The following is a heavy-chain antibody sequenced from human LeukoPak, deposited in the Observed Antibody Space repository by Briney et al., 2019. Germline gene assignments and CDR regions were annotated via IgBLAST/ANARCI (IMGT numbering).Heavy chain of an antibody. V-gene: IGHV1-8*01. Sequence: ASVKVSCKASGYTFTSYDINWVRQATGQGLEWMGWMNPNSGNTGYAQKFQGRVTMTRNTSISTAYMELSSLRSEDTAVYYCAALTYYYDSSGYYSPHYWGQGTLVTVSS. J-gene: IGHJ4*02. CDR1: GYTFTSYD. CDR2: MNPNSGNT. D-gene: IGHD3-22*01. CDR3: AALTYYYDSSGYYSPHY.